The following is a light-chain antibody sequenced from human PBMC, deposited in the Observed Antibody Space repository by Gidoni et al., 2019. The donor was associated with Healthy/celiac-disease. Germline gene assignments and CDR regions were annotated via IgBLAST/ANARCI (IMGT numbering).Light chain of an antibody. J-gene: IGKJ1*01. CDR1: QSVSSSY. V-gene: IGKV3-20*01. Sequence: VLTQSPGTLSLSPGERATLSCRASQSVSSSYLAWYQQKPGQAPRLLIYGASSRATGIPDRCSGSGSGTDFTLTISRLEPEDFAVYYCQQYGSSPRTFXXXTKVEIK. CDR3: QQYGSSPRT. CDR2: GAS.